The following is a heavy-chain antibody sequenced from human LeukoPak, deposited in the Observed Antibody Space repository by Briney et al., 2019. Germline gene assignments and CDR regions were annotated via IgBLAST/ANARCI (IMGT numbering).Heavy chain of an antibody. CDR2: ISGSGGST. Sequence: GGPLRLSCAASGFTFSSYAMSWVRQAPGKGLEWVSAISGSGGSTYYADSVKGRFTISRDNSKNTLYLQMNSLRAEDTAVYYCAKRVAAISYPDYWGQGTLVTVSS. D-gene: IGHD5-12*01. CDR3: AKRVAAISYPDY. J-gene: IGHJ4*02. CDR1: GFTFSSYA. V-gene: IGHV3-23*01.